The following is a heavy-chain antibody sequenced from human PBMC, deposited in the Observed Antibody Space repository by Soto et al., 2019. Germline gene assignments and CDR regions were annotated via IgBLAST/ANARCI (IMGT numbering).Heavy chain of an antibody. V-gene: IGHV3-53*01. CDR3: VRDRGGSYWLDP. J-gene: IGHJ5*02. D-gene: IGHD2-15*01. Sequence: EVRLVESGGGLVQPGGSLRISCVASGFSVSNSYMSWVRQAPGKGLEWVSILYSGGTTYYADSVKGRFTFSRDTSENTVFLQMNNLRVEDTAVYYCVRDRGGSYWLDPWGQGTLVTVST. CDR1: GFSVSNSY. CDR2: LYSGGTT.